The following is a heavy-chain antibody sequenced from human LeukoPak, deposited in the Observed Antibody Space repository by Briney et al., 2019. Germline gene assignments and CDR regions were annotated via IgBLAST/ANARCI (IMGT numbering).Heavy chain of an antibody. J-gene: IGHJ5*02. CDR1: GGSISSYY. CDR3: ARDNTIFGVVIGWFDP. V-gene: IGHV4-59*01. D-gene: IGHD3-3*01. Sequence: PSETLSLTCTVSGGSISSYYWSWIRQPPGKGVEWIGYIYYSGSTNYNPSLKSRVTISVDTSKNQFSLKLSSVTAADTAVYYCARDNTIFGVVIGWFDPWGQGTLVTVSS. CDR2: IYYSGST.